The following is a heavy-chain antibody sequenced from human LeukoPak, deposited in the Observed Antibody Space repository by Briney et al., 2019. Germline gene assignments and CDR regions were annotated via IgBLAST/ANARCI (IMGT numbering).Heavy chain of an antibody. CDR2: IWYDGSNK. V-gene: IGHV3-33*01. Sequence: GGSLRLSCAASGFTFSSYGMHWVRQAPGKGLEWVAVIWYDGSNKYYADSVKGRFTISRDNSKNTLYLQMNSLRAEDTAVYYCARDRWELGTHFDYWGQGILVTVSS. D-gene: IGHD1-26*01. CDR3: ARDRWELGTHFDY. J-gene: IGHJ4*02. CDR1: GFTFSSYG.